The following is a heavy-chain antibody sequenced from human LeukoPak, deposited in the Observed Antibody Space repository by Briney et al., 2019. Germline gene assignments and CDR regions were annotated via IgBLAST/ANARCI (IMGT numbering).Heavy chain of an antibody. Sequence: PGGSLRLSCAASGFTFSSYGMHWVRQAPGKGLEWVAVISYDGSNKYYADSVKGRFTISRDNSKNTLYLQMNSLRAEDTAVYYCAKDCRFNNYYDSSGYAYFDYWGQGTLVTVSS. CDR1: GFTFSSYG. J-gene: IGHJ4*02. V-gene: IGHV3-30*18. CDR3: AKDCRFNNYYDSSGYAYFDY. D-gene: IGHD3-22*01. CDR2: ISYDGSNK.